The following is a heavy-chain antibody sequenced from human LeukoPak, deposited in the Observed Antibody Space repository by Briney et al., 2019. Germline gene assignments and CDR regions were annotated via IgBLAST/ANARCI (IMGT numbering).Heavy chain of an antibody. V-gene: IGHV4-39*01. CDR2: IYYSGST. CDR3: ARRLSYYYYYMDV. Sequence: SETLSLTCTASGGSISSYYWGWIRQPPGKGLEWIGSIYYSGSTYYNPSLKSRVTISVDTSKNQFSLKLSSVTAADTAVYYCARRLSYYYYYMDVWGKGTTVTISS. J-gene: IGHJ6*03. CDR1: GGSISSYY.